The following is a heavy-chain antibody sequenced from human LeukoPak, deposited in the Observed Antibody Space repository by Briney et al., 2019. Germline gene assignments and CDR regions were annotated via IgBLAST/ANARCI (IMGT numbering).Heavy chain of an antibody. CDR3: AKEMVYTTSSLDS. CDR2: MAWNSGRI. V-gene: IGHV3-9*01. CDR1: GFRFEDYG. Sequence: PGRSLRLSCEASGFRFEDYGMQWVRQRPGKRLEYVAGMAWNSGRIGYADSVKGRFTISRDNAKNSLYLQMNSLRPEDTGIYYCAKEMVYTTSSLDSWGQGTQVTVSS. D-gene: IGHD2-8*01. J-gene: IGHJ4*02.